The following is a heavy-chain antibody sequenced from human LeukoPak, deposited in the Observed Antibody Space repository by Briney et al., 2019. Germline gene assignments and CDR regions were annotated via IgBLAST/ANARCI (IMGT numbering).Heavy chain of an antibody. CDR2: ISGSGGSK. V-gene: IGHV3-23*01. Sequence: PGRSLRLSCPASAFTFSSYAISSVRQPPRNGLEWVSSISGSGGSKYYADSVKGRFTISGDNSKNTLYLQMNSLRDEDTAVYYCAKARFSSSWYGGGFDYWGQGTLVTVSS. J-gene: IGHJ4*02. D-gene: IGHD6-13*01. CDR3: AKARFSSSWYGGGFDY. CDR1: AFTFSSYA.